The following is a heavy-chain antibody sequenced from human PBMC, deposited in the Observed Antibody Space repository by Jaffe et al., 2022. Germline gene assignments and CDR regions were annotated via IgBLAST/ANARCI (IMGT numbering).Heavy chain of an antibody. D-gene: IGHD2-2*01. J-gene: IGHJ6*03. CDR1: GYTFTGYY. CDR3: ARDRVVVPAAMAVLGGDYYYYMDV. Sequence: QVQLVQSGAEVKKPGASVKVSCKASGYTFTGYYMHWVRQAPGQGLEWMGWINPNSGGTNYAQKFQGRVTMTRDTSISTAYMELSRLRSDDTAVYYCARDRVVVPAAMAVLGGDYYYYMDVWGKGTTVTVSS. CDR2: INPNSGGT. V-gene: IGHV1-2*02.